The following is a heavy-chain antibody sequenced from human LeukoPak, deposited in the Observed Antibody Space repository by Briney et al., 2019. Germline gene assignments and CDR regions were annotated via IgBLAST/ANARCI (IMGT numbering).Heavy chain of an antibody. Sequence: GGSLRLSCAASGFTFRSYGMHWVRQAPGKGLEWVAVISFDGNNIYYADSVKGRFTISRDNSKNMLYLQMNSLRAEDTAVYFCARDAGTWGYGYYSDYWGQGTLVTVSS. J-gene: IGHJ4*02. CDR3: ARDAGTWGYGYYSDY. CDR2: ISFDGNNI. V-gene: IGHV3-30*03. D-gene: IGHD7-27*01. CDR1: GFTFRSYG.